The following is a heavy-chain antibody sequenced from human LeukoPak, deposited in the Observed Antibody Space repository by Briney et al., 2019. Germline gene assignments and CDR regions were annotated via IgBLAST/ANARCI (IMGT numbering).Heavy chain of an antibody. V-gene: IGHV1-18*01. CDR3: ARDGLRFLEWLPPVDY. CDR1: GYTFTSYG. CDR2: ISAYNGNT. Sequence: EASVKVSCKASGYTFTSYGISWVRQAPGQGLEWMGWISAYNGNTNYAQRLQGRVTMTTDTSTSTAYMELRSLRSDDTAVYYCARDGLRFLEWLPPVDYWGQGPVVTVS. D-gene: IGHD3-3*01. J-gene: IGHJ4*02.